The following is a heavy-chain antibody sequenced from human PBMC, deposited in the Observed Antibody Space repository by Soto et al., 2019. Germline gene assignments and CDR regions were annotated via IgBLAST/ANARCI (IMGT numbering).Heavy chain of an antibody. D-gene: IGHD5-12*01. V-gene: IGHV3-23*01. CDR1: GFTFSSYA. Sequence: GGSLRLSCAASGFTFSSYAMSWVRQAPGKGLEWVSAISGSGGSTYYADSVKGRFTISRDNSKNTLYLQMNSLRAEDTAVYYCAKSGYSGYYYPLNYYYYYGMDVWGQGTTVTVSS. CDR3: AKSGYSGYYYPLNYYYYYGMDV. CDR2: ISGSGGST. J-gene: IGHJ6*02.